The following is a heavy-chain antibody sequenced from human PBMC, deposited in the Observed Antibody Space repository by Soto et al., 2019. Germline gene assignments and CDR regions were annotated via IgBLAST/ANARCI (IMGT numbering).Heavy chain of an antibody. CDR2: VSYDGGTK. CDR3: VRYDYGNYGGAFDI. J-gene: IGHJ3*02. V-gene: IGHV3-30*03. D-gene: IGHD4-17*01. CDR1: GFTFSSFA. Sequence: GGSLRLSCAASGFTFSSFAMHWVRQAPGKGLEWVAIVSYDGGTKYYADSVKGRFTISRDNSKNTLYLQMNSLRTEDTAVYYYVRYDYGNYGGAFDIWGQGTMVTVSS.